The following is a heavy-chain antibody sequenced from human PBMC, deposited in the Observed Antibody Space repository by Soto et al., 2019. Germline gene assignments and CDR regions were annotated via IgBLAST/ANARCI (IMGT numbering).Heavy chain of an antibody. CDR2: INHSGST. J-gene: IGHJ6*03. CDR1: GGSFSGYY. V-gene: IGHV4-34*01. CDR3: ARGIAAAGTYYHYYYMDV. D-gene: IGHD6-13*01. Sequence: SETLSLTCAVYGGSFSGYYWSWIRQPPGKGLEWIGEINHSGSTNYNPSLKSRVTISVDTSKNQFSLKLSSVTAADTAVYYCARGIAAAGTYYHYYYMDVWGKGTTVTVSS.